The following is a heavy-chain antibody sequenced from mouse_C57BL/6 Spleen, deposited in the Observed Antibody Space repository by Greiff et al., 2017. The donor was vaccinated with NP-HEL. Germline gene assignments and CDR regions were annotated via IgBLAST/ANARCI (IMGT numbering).Heavy chain of an antibody. CDR3: TRGGNVGFAY. Sequence: VQLQQSGAELVRPGASVKLSCTASGFNIKDDYMHWVKQRPEQGLEWIGWIDPENGDTEYASKFQGKATITADTSSNTAYLQLSSLTSEDTAVYYCTRGGNVGFAYWGQGTLVTVSA. V-gene: IGHV14-4*01. CDR1: GFNIKDDY. CDR2: IDPENGDT. D-gene: IGHD2-1*01. J-gene: IGHJ3*01.